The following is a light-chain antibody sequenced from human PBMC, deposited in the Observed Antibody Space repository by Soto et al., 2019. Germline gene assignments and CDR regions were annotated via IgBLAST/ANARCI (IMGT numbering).Light chain of an antibody. J-gene: IGKJ4*01. CDR1: QSVRSW. V-gene: IGKV1-5*01. Sequence: DIQMTQSPATLSASVGDRVTITCRASQSVRSWLAWYQQKPGTAPKLLIFDASRLESGVPSRFSGSASGTEFTLTISSLQPDDFATYYCQQYDNYLLTFGGGTKVEIK. CDR2: DAS. CDR3: QQYDNYLLT.